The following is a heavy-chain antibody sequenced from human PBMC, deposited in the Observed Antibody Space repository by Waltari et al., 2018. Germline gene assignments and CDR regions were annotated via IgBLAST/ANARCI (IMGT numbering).Heavy chain of an antibody. CDR1: GFTFSSYW. CDR2: IKQDGSED. CDR3: TRGQWGFGF. V-gene: IGHV3-7*04. D-gene: IGHD3-16*01. Sequence: EVRLVVSGGGLVQPGGSLRLSCAASGFTFSSYWMSWVRQAPGRGLEWVGKIKQDGSEDFYVDSVKGRFSISRDNAKNSLYLQMNSLRVEDTAVYYCTRGQWGFGFWGQGTLVTVSS. J-gene: IGHJ4*02.